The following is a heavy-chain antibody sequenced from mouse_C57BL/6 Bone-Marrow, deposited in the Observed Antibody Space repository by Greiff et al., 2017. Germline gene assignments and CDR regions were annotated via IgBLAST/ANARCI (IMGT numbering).Heavy chain of an antibody. CDR2: IDPSDSET. J-gene: IGHJ2*01. V-gene: IGHV1-52*01. D-gene: IGHD1-1*01. CDR3: ARFIYYYEGEYFDY. Sequence: QVQLQQPGAELVRPGSSVKLSCKASGYTFTSYWMHWVKQRPIQGLEWIGNIDPSDSETHYNQKFKDKATLTVDKSSSTAYMQLSSLTSEDSAVYYCARFIYYYEGEYFDYWGQGTTLTVSS. CDR1: GYTFTSYW.